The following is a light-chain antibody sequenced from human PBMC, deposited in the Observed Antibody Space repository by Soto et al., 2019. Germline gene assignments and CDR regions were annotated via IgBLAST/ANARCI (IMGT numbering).Light chain of an antibody. CDR3: QQYNGYSTWT. CDR1: QSIITY. Sequence: DIQMTQSPSTLSASVGDRVTITCRASQSIITYWAWYQQKPGKAPKVLIWNAYTLHRGVSSRFSGSGSGTEFTLTISSLQPDDFATYYCQQYNGYSTWTFGQGTKVEIK. CDR2: NAY. V-gene: IGKV1-5*01. J-gene: IGKJ1*01.